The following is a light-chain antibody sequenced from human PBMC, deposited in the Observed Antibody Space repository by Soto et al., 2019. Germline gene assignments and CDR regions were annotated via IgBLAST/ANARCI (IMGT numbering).Light chain of an antibody. V-gene: IGKV3-11*01. CDR2: DAS. CDR3: QQRNKWRT. J-gene: IGKJ1*01. Sequence: EIRFTQSRATLSLSPGERATLAFRASQSVSSDLAWYQQKPGQAPRLLIYDASKRATGIPARFSGSGFGTDYTLTISSLEPEDFAVYYCQQRNKWRTFGQGTKVDIK. CDR1: QSVSSD.